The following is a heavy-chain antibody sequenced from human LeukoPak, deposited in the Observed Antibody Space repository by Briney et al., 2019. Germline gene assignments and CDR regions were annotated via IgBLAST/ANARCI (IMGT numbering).Heavy chain of an antibody. V-gene: IGHV1-2*04. CDR2: INPNSGGT. J-gene: IGHJ3*02. CDR1: GGTFSSYA. D-gene: IGHD2-2*01. CDR3: ARDCPSCGYAFDI. Sequence: ASVKVSCKASGGTFSSYAISWVRQAPGQGLEWMGWINPNSGGTNYAQKFQGWVTMTRDTSISTAYMELSRLRSDDTAVYYCARDCPSCGYAFDIWGQGTMVTVSS.